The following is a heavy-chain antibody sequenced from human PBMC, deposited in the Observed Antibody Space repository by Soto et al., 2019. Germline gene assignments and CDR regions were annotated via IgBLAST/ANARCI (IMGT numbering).Heavy chain of an antibody. CDR3: AKDSNKYSSSLRGRYFDY. D-gene: IGHD4-4*01. Sequence: PGNSLRLSCAASGFPFSSYVMSWVRQAPGKGLEWVSGISGGGSNTFYADYVKGRFTISRDNSKNTLLLQMNSLGAEDTAVYCCAKDSNKYSSSLRGRYFDYWGQGIGVTVSS. CDR2: ISGGGSNT. J-gene: IGHJ4*02. V-gene: IGHV3-23*01. CDR1: GFPFSSYV.